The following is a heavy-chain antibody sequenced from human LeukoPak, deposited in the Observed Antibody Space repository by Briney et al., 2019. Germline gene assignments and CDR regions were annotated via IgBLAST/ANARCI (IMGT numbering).Heavy chain of an antibody. D-gene: IGHD3-10*01. CDR3: ARDYGSGSYYNVGYNWFDP. J-gene: IGHJ5*02. CDR1: GGTFSIYA. CDR2: IIPILGIA. V-gene: IGHV1-69*04. Sequence: SVKVSCKASGGTFSIYAISWVRQAPGQGLEWMGRIIPILGIANYAQKFQGRVTITADKSTSTAYMELSSLRSEDTAVYYCARDYGSGSYYNVGYNWFDPWGQGTLVTVSS.